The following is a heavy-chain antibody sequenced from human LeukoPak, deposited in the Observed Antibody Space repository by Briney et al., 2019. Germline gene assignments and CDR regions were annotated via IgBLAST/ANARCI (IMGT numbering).Heavy chain of an antibody. CDR2: IGTAGDT. J-gene: IGHJ3*02. Sequence: AGGSLRLSCAASGFTFSSYDMHWVRQATGKGLEWVSAIGTAGDTYYPGSVKGRFTISRENAKNSLYLQMNSLRAGDTAVYYCARGRVYCSGGSCYLGDDAFDIWGQGTMVTVSS. V-gene: IGHV3-13*01. CDR3: ARGRVYCSGGSCYLGDDAFDI. CDR1: GFTFSSYD. D-gene: IGHD2-15*01.